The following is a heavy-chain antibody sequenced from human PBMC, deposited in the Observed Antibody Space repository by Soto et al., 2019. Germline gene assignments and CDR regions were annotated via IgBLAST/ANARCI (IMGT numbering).Heavy chain of an antibody. D-gene: IGHD4-17*01. V-gene: IGHV1-8*01. J-gene: IGHJ5*02. CDR2: MNPNSGNT. Sequence: QVQLVQSGAEVKKPGASVKVSCKASGYTLTSYDINWVRQATGQGRELMGWMNPNSGNTGYAQKFQGRVTMTRNTSISTAYMELSSLRSEDTAVYYCARGQWDYGDYEDWFDPWGQGTLVTVSS. CDR3: ARGQWDYGDYEDWFDP. CDR1: GYTLTSYD.